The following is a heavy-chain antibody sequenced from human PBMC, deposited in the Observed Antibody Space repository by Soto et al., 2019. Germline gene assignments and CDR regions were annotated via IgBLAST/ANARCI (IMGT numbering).Heavy chain of an antibody. J-gene: IGHJ4*02. CDR1: GYTFTSYG. Sequence: GASVKVSCKASGYTFTSYGISRVRQAPGQGLEWMGWISAYNGNTNYAQKLQGRVTMTTDTSTSTAYMELRSLRSDDTAVYYCAITAAGTHYFYFDYWGQGTLVTVSS. V-gene: IGHV1-18*01. CDR2: ISAYNGNT. CDR3: AITAAGTHYFYFDY. D-gene: IGHD6-13*01.